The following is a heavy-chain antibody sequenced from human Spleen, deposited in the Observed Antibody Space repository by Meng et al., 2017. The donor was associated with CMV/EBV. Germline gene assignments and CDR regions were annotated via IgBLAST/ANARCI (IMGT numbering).Heavy chain of an antibody. CDR3: ARDLRDTLTYRFLTTS. D-gene: IGHD3-22*01. CDR1: GGSFSGSY. CDR2: ISQRGST. J-gene: IGHJ5*02. V-gene: IGHV4-34*01. Sequence: GGSFSGSYWSWIRQPPGKGLEWIGEISQRGSTNYSPSFKSRHTLSVHTSERQFSLRLTSVTAADTAVYYCARDLRDTLTYRFLTTSWGQGTLVTVSS.